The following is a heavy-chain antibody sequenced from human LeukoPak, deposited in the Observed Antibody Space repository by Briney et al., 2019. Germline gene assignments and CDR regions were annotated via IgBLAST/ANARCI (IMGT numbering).Heavy chain of an antibody. Sequence: ASVKVSCKASGYTFTGYYMHWVRQAPGQGLEWMGWINPNSGGTNYAQKFQGRVTMTRDTSISTAYMELSRLRSDDTAVYYCVRETGLRPNFDYWGQGTLVTVSS. J-gene: IGHJ4*02. D-gene: IGHD5-12*01. V-gene: IGHV1-2*02. CDR1: GYTFTGYY. CDR2: INPNSGGT. CDR3: VRETGLRPNFDY.